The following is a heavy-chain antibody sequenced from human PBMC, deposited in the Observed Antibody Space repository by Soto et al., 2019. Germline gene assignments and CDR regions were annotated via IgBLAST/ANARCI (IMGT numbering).Heavy chain of an antibody. CDR3: AGDVPTVTTGGPDY. CDR1: GYTFTSYG. J-gene: IGHJ4*02. CDR2: ISAYNGNT. V-gene: IGHV1-18*01. D-gene: IGHD4-17*01. Sequence: QVQLVQSGVEVEKPGASVKVSCKASGYTFTSYGISWVRQAPGQGLEWMGWISAYNGNTNYAQKFQGRVTMTTDTSPSTAYMELRSLRSDDTAVYYWAGDVPTVTTGGPDYWGQGTLVTVSS.